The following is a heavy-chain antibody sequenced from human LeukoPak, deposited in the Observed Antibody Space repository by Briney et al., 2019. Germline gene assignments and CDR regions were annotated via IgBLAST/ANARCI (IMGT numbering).Heavy chain of an antibody. CDR3: ARTVWPYDAFDI. V-gene: IGHV3-21*05. CDR2: ISSSSDYI. J-gene: IGHJ3*02. CDR1: GFTFSSYS. Sequence: GGSLRLSCAASGFTFSSYSMNWVRQAPGKGLEWVSYISSSSDYINYADSVKGRFTISRDNAKNSLYLQMNSLRAGDTAVYYCARTVWPYDAFDIWGQGIMVTVSS. D-gene: IGHD3-16*01.